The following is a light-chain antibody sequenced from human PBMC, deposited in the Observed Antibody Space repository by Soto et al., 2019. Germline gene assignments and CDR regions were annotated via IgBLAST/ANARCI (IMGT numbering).Light chain of an antibody. CDR2: DAS. J-gene: IGKJ2*01. Sequence: ELVLTQSPATLSLSPGERATLSCRASQSLGDYLAWYQQKPGQAPRLLIYDASIRATGIPARFSGGGSGTDFTLTISSLEPEDFAVYYCQQRGTFGQGTKLEIK. V-gene: IGKV3-11*01. CDR1: QSLGDY. CDR3: QQRGT.